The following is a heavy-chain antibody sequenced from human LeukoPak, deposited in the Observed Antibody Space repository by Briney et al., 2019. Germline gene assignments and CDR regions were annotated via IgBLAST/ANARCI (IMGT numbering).Heavy chain of an antibody. J-gene: IGHJ4*02. CDR1: GFTVSSNY. CDR3: ARATASRFDY. V-gene: IGHV3-53*01. Sequence: RAGGSLRLSCAASGFTVSSNYMSWVRQAPGKGLEWVSVIYSGGSTYYADSVKGRFTISRDNSKNTLYLQMNSLRAEDTAVYYCARATASRFDYWGQGTLVTVSS. CDR2: IYSGGST. D-gene: IGHD4-17*01.